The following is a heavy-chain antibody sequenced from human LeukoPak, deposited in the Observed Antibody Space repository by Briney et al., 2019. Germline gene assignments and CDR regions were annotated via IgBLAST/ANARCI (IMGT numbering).Heavy chain of an antibody. Sequence: SETLSLTCTVSGGSISSYYWSWIRQPPGKGLEWIGYIYYSGSTNYNPSLKSRVTISVDTSKNQFSLKLSSVTAADTAVYYCVRDLAPADLLGSFDPWGQGTLVTVSS. CDR2: IYYSGST. CDR1: GGSISSYY. J-gene: IGHJ5*02. D-gene: IGHD2-2*01. V-gene: IGHV4-59*01. CDR3: VRDLAPADLLGSFDP.